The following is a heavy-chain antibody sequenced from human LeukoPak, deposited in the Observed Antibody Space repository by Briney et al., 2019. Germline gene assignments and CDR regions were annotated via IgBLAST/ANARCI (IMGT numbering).Heavy chain of an antibody. CDR3: AIETGTADY. V-gene: IGHV3-48*03. CDR2: ISNSGSTI. Sequence: PGGSLRLSCAASGFIFSNYEMNWVRQAPEKGLEWVSFISNSGSTIYYADSVKGRFTISRDNAKNSLYLQMNSLRAEDTAVYYCAIETGTADYWGQGTLVTVSS. J-gene: IGHJ4*02. D-gene: IGHD1-1*01. CDR1: GFIFSNYE.